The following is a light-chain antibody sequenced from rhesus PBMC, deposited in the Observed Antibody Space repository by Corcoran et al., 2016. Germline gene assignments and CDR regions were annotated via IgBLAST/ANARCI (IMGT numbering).Light chain of an antibody. CDR3: PHYYDSPFS. CDR2: AAS. Sequence: DIQMTQSPSALPASVGDRVTISCRASQNIYSNLAWYQQKPGKAPKVLIYAASSLQTGIPSRLRGSGSGTDFTLTLRSLQPEDSAVYYCPHYYDSPFSFGQGTKVAI. V-gene: IGKV1S12*01. J-gene: IGKJ2*01. CDR1: QNIYSN.